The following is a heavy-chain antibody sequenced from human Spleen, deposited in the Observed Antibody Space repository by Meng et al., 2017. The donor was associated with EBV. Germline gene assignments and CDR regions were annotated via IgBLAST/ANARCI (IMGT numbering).Heavy chain of an antibody. J-gene: IGHJ4*02. CDR3: ARYVGLRDFDY. CDR1: GYNFTDYY. Sequence: VNLGQSGAEVKKPGASVKFSCQASGYNFTDYYIHWVRQAPAQGLEWMGRINPNSGGTNSAQKFQGRVTMTRGTSVSTAYMELSRLTSDDTAVYYCARYVGLRDFDYWGQGTLVTVSS. CDR2: INPNSGGT. D-gene: IGHD1-26*01. V-gene: IGHV1-2*06.